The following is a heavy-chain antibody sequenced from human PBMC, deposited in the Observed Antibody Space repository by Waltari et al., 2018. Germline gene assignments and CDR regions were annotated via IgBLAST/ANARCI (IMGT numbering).Heavy chain of an antibody. CDR1: GYTFTNYY. V-gene: IGHV1-69-2*01. CDR2: GDPGDGET. Sequence: EVQLVQSGAEVKKPGATVKISCKVSGYTFTNYYMHWVQQAPGKGLEWMGLGDPGDGETRYAEKFQGRVTITADTSTDTAYMELSSLRSEDTAVYYCATTLACSGGSCQLDYWGQGTLVTVSS. J-gene: IGHJ4*02. D-gene: IGHD2-15*01. CDR3: ATTLACSGGSCQLDY.